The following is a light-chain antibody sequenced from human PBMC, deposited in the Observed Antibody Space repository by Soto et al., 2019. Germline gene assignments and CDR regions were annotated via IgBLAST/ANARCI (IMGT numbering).Light chain of an antibody. V-gene: IGLV6-57*04. Sequence: NFMLTQPHSVSESPGKTVTISCTRSSGSIASNYVQWYQQRPGSAPTTVIYEDNQRPSGVPDRFFGSIDSSSNSASLTIFGLKTEDEADYYCQSYDSSSVVFGGGTQLTVL. J-gene: IGLJ2*01. CDR3: QSYDSSSVV. CDR2: EDN. CDR1: SGSIASNY.